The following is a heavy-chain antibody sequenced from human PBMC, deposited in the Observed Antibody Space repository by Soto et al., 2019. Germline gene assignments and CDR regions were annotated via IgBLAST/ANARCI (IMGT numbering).Heavy chain of an antibody. CDR2: INHSGST. CDR3: ARGHSSGWYKGNFDY. D-gene: IGHD6-19*01. CDR1: GGSFSGYY. Sequence: SETLSLTCAVYGGSFSGYYWSWIRQPPGKGLEWIGEINHSGSTNYNPSLKSRVTISVDTSKNQFSLKLSSVTAADTAVYYCARGHSSGWYKGNFDYWGLGTLFTVS. V-gene: IGHV4-34*01. J-gene: IGHJ4*02.